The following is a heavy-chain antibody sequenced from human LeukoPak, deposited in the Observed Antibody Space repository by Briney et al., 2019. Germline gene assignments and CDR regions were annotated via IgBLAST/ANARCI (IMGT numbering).Heavy chain of an antibody. V-gene: IGHV1-2*02. Sequence: GASMKVSCKASGYTFTGYYIHWLRQAPGQGLEWRGFINPNSGGTNYAQKFQGRVTMTRDTSISTAYMELSSLTSDDTAVYYCARDSLKNGYNYDYFDYWGQGTLVTVSS. D-gene: IGHD5-24*01. J-gene: IGHJ4*02. CDR2: INPNSGGT. CDR1: GYTFTGYY. CDR3: ARDSLKNGYNYDYFDY.